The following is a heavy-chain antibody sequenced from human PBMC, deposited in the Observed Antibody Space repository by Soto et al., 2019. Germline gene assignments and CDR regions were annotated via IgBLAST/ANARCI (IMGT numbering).Heavy chain of an antibody. D-gene: IGHD6-19*01. CDR1: GDSISTYY. J-gene: IGHJ4*02. V-gene: IGHV4-59*08. Sequence: QVHLQESGPGLVKPSETLSLTCTFSVSGDSISTYYWSWIRQPPGKGLEWIGYRYYSGSTSYNPSLESRVTISVDTSKNQFSLKLDSVTAADTAVYYCAIGDGWYYFDYWGQGALVTVSS. CDR2: RYYSGST. CDR3: AIGDGWYYFDY.